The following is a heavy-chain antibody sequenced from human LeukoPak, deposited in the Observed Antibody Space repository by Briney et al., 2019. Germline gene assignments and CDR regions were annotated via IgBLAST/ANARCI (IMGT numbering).Heavy chain of an antibody. CDR1: GYAFTSYY. J-gene: IGHJ4*02. CDR3: GRVRGSSSGGRARETFDY. Sequence: SSVTVSFMGSGYAFTSYYMHWVRQAPAQGLEWVGIINPSGGSRSYAQKFQGRVTMTRDTSTSTVYMELSSLRSEETAVYYCGRVRGSSSGGRARETFDYWRQGTLVTVSS. D-gene: IGHD6-6*01. CDR2: INPSGGSR. V-gene: IGHV1-46*01.